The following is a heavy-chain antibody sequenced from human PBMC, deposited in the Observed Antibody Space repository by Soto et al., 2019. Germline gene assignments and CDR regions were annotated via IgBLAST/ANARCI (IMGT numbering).Heavy chain of an antibody. CDR1: GFSLNTASGVG. CDR2: VYWDDDK. J-gene: IGHJ4*02. V-gene: IGHV2-5*02. Sequence: QITLKESGPTVVKPTQTLTLTCTFSGFSLNTASGVGVGWIRQPPGKALEWLALVYWDDDKRYSPSLKSRLTITKDTSKNQVVLTMTNMDPVDTASYYCVRSRWFGGPFDYWGQGTLVTVSS. CDR3: VRSRWFGGPFDY. D-gene: IGHD3-10*01.